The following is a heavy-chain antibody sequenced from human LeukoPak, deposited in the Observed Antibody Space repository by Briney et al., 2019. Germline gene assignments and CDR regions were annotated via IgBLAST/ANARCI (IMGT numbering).Heavy chain of an antibody. CDR3: ARDQDSSSLFDY. CDR2: ISYDGSNK. D-gene: IGHD6-6*01. J-gene: IGHJ4*02. V-gene: IGHV3-30-3*01. Sequence: PGGSLRLSCAASGFTFSSCAMHWVRQAPGKGLEWVAVISYDGSNKYYADSVKGRFTISRDNSKNTLYLQMNSLRAEDTAVYYCARDQDSSSLFDYWGQGTLVTVSS. CDR1: GFTFSSCA.